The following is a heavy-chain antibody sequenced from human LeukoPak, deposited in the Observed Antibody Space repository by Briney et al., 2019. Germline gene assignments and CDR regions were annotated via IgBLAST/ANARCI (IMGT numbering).Heavy chain of an antibody. Sequence: ASVKVSCKASGYTFTSYGISWVRQAPGQGLEWMGWISAYNGNTNYAQKLQGRVTTTTDTSTSTAYMELRSLRSDDTAVYYCARIYYDSSGYYTTPPPDYWGQGTLVTASS. J-gene: IGHJ4*02. CDR3: ARIYYDSSGYYTTPPPDY. CDR2: ISAYNGNT. D-gene: IGHD3-22*01. CDR1: GYTFTSYG. V-gene: IGHV1-18*01.